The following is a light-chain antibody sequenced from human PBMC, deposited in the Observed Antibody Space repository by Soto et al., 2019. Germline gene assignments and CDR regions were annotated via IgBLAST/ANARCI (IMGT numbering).Light chain of an antibody. CDR3: CSYAGSGIVV. Sequence: QSALPQPASVFGSLGQSITFSCTGTSMVVGNYNLVSWYQQHPGKVPKVMIYEVTKGPSGVSNRFSGSKSGNTASLTISGLQAEDEADYYCCSYAGSGIVVFGGGTKVTVL. J-gene: IGLJ2*01. CDR2: EVT. CDR1: SMVVGNYNL. V-gene: IGLV2-23*02.